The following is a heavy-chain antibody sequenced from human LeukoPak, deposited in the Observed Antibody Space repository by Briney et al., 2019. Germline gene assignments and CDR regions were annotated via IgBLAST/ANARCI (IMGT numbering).Heavy chain of an antibody. CDR2: FDPSDSYT. D-gene: IGHD1-26*01. CDR3: ARWGGGSYFHAFDI. CDR1: GYSFTSYW. J-gene: IGHJ3*02. Sequence: HGESLKISCKGSGYSFTSYWIIWVRQMPGKGLEWMGNFDPSDSYTKYSPSFQGHVTMSTDKSISTAYLQWSSLKASDTAMYYCARWGGGSYFHAFDIWGQGTMDTVSS. V-gene: IGHV5-10-1*01.